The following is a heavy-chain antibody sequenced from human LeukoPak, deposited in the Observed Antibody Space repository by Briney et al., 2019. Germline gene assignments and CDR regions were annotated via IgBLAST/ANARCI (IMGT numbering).Heavy chain of an antibody. D-gene: IGHD2-15*01. J-gene: IGHJ6*02. CDR2: IYYSGST. V-gene: IGHV4-59*01. CDR1: GGSLSSYY. Sequence: SETLSLTCTVSGGSLSSYYWNWIRQPPGKGLEWIGYIYYSGSTNYNPSLKRRVTISIDTSKNQFSLRLSSVTAADTAMYYCARFIDGYGMDVWGQGTTVTVSS. CDR3: ARFIDGYGMDV.